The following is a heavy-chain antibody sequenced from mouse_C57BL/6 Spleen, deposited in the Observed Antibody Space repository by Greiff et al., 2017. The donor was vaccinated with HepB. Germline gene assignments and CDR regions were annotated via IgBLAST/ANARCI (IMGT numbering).Heavy chain of an antibody. Sequence: EVNVVESGEGLVKPGGSLKLSCAASGFTFSSYAMSWVRQTPEKRLEWVAYISSGGDYIYYADTVKGRFTISRDNARNTLYLQMSSLKSEDTAMYYCTREYYYGSRGRSYAMDYWGQGTSVTVSS. V-gene: IGHV5-9-1*02. CDR2: ISSGGDYI. CDR3: TREYYYGSRGRSYAMDY. J-gene: IGHJ4*01. CDR1: GFTFSSYA. D-gene: IGHD1-1*01.